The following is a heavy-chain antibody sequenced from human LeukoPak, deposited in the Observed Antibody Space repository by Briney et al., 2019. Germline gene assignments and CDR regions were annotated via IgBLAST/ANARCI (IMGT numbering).Heavy chain of an antibody. CDR2: ISGSGDNT. CDR1: GFTFSSYA. D-gene: IGHD3-22*01. J-gene: IGHJ4*02. V-gene: IGHV3-23*01. CDR3: AKTPVSNYFDSSAYYYYFDF. Sequence: GGSLRLSCAASGFTFSSYAMSWVRQVPGKGLEWVSVISGSGDNTYYADSVKGRFTISRDNSKNMLYLQMSSLRAEDSALYYCAKTPVSNYFDSSAYYYYFDFWGQGTLVTVSS.